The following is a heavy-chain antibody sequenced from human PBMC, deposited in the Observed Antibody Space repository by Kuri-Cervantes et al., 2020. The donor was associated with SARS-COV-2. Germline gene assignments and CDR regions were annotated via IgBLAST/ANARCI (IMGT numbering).Heavy chain of an antibody. V-gene: IGHV1-18*01. J-gene: IGHJ6*03. CDR3: ARGGWTKARAYYYYYMDV. CDR1: GYTFTSYG. CDR2: ISAYNGNT. Sequence: ASVKVSCKASGYTFTSYGISWVRQAPGQGLEWMGWISAYNGNTNYAQKLQGRVTMTTDTSTSTAYMELRSLRSDDTAVYYCARGGWTKARAYYYYYMDVWGKGTTVTVSS. D-gene: IGHD3/OR15-3a*01.